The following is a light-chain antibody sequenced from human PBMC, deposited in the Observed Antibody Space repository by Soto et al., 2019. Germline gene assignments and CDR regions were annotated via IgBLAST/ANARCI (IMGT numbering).Light chain of an antibody. J-gene: IGLJ3*02. CDR1: GSDIGGFHY. CDR3: SSFTSTSTLVV. Sequence: QSALTQPASVSGSPGQSVTISCTGTGSDIGGFHYVSWYQQRPGKAPQLIIYDVSNRPSGVSDRFSGSKSGNTASLTISGLQAEDETDYYCSSFTSTSTLVVFGGGTKVTVL. CDR2: DVS. V-gene: IGLV2-14*03.